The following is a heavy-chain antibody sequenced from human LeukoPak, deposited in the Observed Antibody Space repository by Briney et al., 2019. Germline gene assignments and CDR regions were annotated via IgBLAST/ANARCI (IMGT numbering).Heavy chain of an antibody. D-gene: IGHD3-22*01. Sequence: PGRSLRLSCAASGFTFSSYTMHWVRQAPGKGLEWAAVISYDGSNKYYADSVNGRFTISRDNSKNTLYRQMNSLRADDTAVYYCAPSSSGYYVHFDYWGQGTLVTVSS. J-gene: IGHJ4*02. CDR2: ISYDGSNK. CDR1: GFTFSSYT. CDR3: APSSSGYYVHFDY. V-gene: IGHV3-30-3*01.